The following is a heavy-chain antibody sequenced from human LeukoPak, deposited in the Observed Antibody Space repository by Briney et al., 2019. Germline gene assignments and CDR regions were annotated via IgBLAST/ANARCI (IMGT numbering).Heavy chain of an antibody. CDR3: AKDGVDSSSWYYFDY. Sequence: GGSLRLSCAASGFTFSSYWMSWVRQAPGKGLEWVANIKQDGSEKYYVDSVKGRFTISRDNAKNSLYLQMNSLRAEDTAVYYCAKDGVDSSSWYYFDYWGQGTLVTVSS. D-gene: IGHD6-13*01. V-gene: IGHV3-7*01. J-gene: IGHJ4*02. CDR1: GFTFSSYW. CDR2: IKQDGSEK.